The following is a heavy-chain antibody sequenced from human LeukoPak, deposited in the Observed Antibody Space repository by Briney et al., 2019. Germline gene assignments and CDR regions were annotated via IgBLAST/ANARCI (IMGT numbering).Heavy chain of an antibody. CDR2: IYTSGST. D-gene: IGHD6-13*01. CDR3: ARDGGEASSSWFDY. J-gene: IGHJ4*02. CDR1: GGSVSSGTYY. V-gene: IGHV4-61*02. Sequence: PSQTLSLTCTVSGGSVSSGTYYWTWIRQPAGKGLEWIGRIYTSGSTNFNPSLKSRVSISLDTSQNQFSLKVNTVTAADTAVYYCARDGGEASSSWFDYWGQGTLVTVSS.